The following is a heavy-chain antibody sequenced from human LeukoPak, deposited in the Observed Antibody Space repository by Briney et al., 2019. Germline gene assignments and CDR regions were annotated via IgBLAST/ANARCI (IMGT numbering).Heavy chain of an antibody. Sequence: SETLSLTCAVYGGSFSGNYWTWIRQPPGKGLEWIGEINHSGSTNYNPSLKSRVTISVDTSKNQFSLKLSSVTAADTAVYYCARARLKSDLDAFDIWGQGTMVTVSS. J-gene: IGHJ3*02. V-gene: IGHV4-34*01. D-gene: IGHD3-3*01. CDR3: ARARLKSDLDAFDI. CDR2: INHSGST. CDR1: GGSFSGNY.